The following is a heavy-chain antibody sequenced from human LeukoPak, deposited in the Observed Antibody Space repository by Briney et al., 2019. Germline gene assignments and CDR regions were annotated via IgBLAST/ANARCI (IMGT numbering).Heavy chain of an antibody. V-gene: IGHV3-21*01. D-gene: IGHD3-22*01. J-gene: IGHJ4*02. Sequence: PGGSLRLSCAASGFTFSSYSMNWVRQAPGKGLEWISSISSGSSYIYYADSVKGRFTISRDNAKNSLYLQMNSLRAEDTAVYYCASSHYYDSSGYWGGQGTLVTVSS. CDR2: ISSGSSYI. CDR3: ASSHYYDSSGYW. CDR1: GFTFSSYS.